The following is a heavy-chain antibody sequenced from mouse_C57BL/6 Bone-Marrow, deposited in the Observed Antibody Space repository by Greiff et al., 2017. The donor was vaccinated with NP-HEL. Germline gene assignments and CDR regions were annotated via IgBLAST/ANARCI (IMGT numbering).Heavy chain of an antibody. V-gene: IGHV1-64*01. CDR1: GYTFTSYW. CDR3: ADGYLAWFAY. Sequence: QVQLQQPGAELVKPGASVKLSCKASGYTFTSYWMHWVKQRPGQGLEWIGMIHPNSGSTNYNEKFKGKATLTVDKSSSTAYMQLSSLTSEDSAVYYCADGYLAWFAYWGQGTLVTVSA. D-gene: IGHD2-3*01. CDR2: IHPNSGST. J-gene: IGHJ3*01.